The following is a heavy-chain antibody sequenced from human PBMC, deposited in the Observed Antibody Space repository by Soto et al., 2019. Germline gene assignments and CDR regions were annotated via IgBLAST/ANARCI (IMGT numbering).Heavy chain of an antibody. D-gene: IGHD6-13*01. CDR2: TRNKANSYTT. CDR1: GFTFSDHY. CDR3: ARDRKAAAGKRYYYGMDV. Sequence: EVQLVESGGGLVQPGGSLRLSCAASGFTFSDHYMDWVRQAPGKGLEWVGRTRNKANSYTTEYAASVKGRFTISRDDSKNSLYLQMNSLKTEDTAVYYCARDRKAAAGKRYYYGMDVWGQGTTVTVSS. J-gene: IGHJ6*02. V-gene: IGHV3-72*01.